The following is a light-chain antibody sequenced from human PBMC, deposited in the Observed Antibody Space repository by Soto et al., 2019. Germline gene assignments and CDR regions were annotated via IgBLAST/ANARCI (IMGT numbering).Light chain of an antibody. J-gene: IGKJ1*01. CDR2: AAS. Sequence: AIQMTHSPSSLCASVGDRVTITCRASQGIRNDLGWYQQKPGKAPKLLIYAASSLQSGVPSRFSGSGSGTDFTLTISSLQPEDFATYYCLQDYNYPRTFGQGTKVDIK. V-gene: IGKV1-6*01. CDR3: LQDYNYPRT. CDR1: QGIRND.